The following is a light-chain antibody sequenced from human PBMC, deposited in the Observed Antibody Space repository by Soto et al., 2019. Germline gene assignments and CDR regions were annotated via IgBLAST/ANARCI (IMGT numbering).Light chain of an antibody. Sequence: EIVLTQSPGTLSLSPGERATLSCRASQSVSSTYFAWFQQKPGQAPRLLIYGASIRATGIPDRFRGSGSGTDFPLTISRLEPEDSAVYYCHQYGSSSYSFGQGTKLEIK. CDR2: GAS. V-gene: IGKV3-20*01. CDR1: QSVSSTY. J-gene: IGKJ2*01. CDR3: HQYGSSSYS.